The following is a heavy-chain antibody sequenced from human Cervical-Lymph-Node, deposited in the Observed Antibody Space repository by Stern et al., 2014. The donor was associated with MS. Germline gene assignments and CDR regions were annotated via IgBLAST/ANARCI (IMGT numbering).Heavy chain of an antibody. V-gene: IGHV1-69*06. CDR2: IIPIFGTP. Sequence: QEQLVQSGAEVKKPWSSVKVSCKASGGTVSSHTISLVRPAPGQGLEWMGGIIPIFGTPNYAQKFQGRVTITADKSTSTAYLELNSLRSDDTAVYYCAREVTMVGFDPWGQGTLVTVSS. J-gene: IGHJ5*02. CDR1: GGTVSSHT. D-gene: IGHD3-10*02. CDR3: AREVTMVGFDP.